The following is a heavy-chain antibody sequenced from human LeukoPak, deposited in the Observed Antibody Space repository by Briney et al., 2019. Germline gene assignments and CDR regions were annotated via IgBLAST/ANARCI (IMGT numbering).Heavy chain of an antibody. CDR2: ISSSSGYI. Sequence: GGSLRLSCAASGFTFSSYSMNWVRQAPGKGLEWVSSISSSSGYIYYADSVKGRFTISRDNAKNSLYLQMNSLRAEDTAVYYCARVEPIVGYGLDIWGQGTMVTVSS. CDR1: GFTFSSYS. V-gene: IGHV3-21*01. CDR3: ARVEPIVGYGLDI. D-gene: IGHD2-15*01. J-gene: IGHJ3*02.